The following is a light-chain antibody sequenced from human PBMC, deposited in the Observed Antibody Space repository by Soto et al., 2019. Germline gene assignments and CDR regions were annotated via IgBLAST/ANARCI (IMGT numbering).Light chain of an antibody. CDR1: AANIGANYD. CDR2: GNT. Sequence: QSVLTQPPSVSGAPGQRVSISCSGSAANIGANYDVHWYQQLPGAAPKLLIFGNTNRRSGVPDRFSGSKSGTSAFLAISGLPAEDEAEYYCHCYDTTLRGSVFGGGTQLTVL. CDR3: HCYDTTLRGSV. J-gene: IGLJ3*02. V-gene: IGLV1-40*01.